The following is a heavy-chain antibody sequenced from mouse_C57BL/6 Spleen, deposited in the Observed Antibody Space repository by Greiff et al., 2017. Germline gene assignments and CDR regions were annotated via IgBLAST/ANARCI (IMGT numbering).Heavy chain of an antibody. CDR3: ARLRTGYYFDY. V-gene: IGHV1-80*01. Sequence: VQLQQSGAELVKPGASVKISCKASGYAFSSYWMNWVKQRPGKGLEWIGQIYPGDGDTNYNGKFKGKATLTADKSSSTAYMQLSSLTSEDSAVYFCARLRTGYYFDYWGQGTTLTVSS. J-gene: IGHJ2*01. CDR2: IYPGDGDT. D-gene: IGHD4-1*01. CDR1: GYAFSSYW.